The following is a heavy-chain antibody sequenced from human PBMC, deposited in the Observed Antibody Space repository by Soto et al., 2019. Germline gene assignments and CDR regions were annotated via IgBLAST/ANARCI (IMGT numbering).Heavy chain of an antibody. D-gene: IGHD2-15*01. CDR1: GGSIGSSSYY. J-gene: IGHJ6*02. Sequence: SETVSLTCTVSGGSIGSSSYYWGWIRQPPGKGLEWIGSIFYSGSTYYNPSLKSRVTISVDTSKNQFSLKLSSVTAADTAVYYCARHLTYCSAGSCYSDFPYYRMDGWGQGTTVTVSS. CDR2: IFYSGST. CDR3: ARHLTYCSAGSCYSDFPYYRMDG. V-gene: IGHV4-39*01.